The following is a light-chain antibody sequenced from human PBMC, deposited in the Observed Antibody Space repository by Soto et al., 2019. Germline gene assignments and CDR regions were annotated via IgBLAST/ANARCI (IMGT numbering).Light chain of an antibody. Sequence: EIVMTQSPATLSVSPGESATLSCRASQSVSSYLAWYQQKPGQAPRLLIYDASNRATGIPARFSGSGSGTDFTLTISSLEPEDFAFYYCHQRQRWPRTFGQGTKVDIK. CDR1: QSVSSY. J-gene: IGKJ1*01. V-gene: IGKV3-11*01. CDR2: DAS. CDR3: HQRQRWPRT.